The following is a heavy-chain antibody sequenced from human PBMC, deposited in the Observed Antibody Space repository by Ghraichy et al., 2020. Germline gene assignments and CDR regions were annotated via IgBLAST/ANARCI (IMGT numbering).Heavy chain of an antibody. CDR3: ARVFGNWGRVGGHIDY. CDR1: GYIFSNNG. D-gene: IGHD7-27*01. Sequence: ASVKVSCKASGYIFSNNGISWVRQAPGQGLEWMGWISSYTGNTKYAQKFQGRVTMTTDTSTSTASMELRSLRSDDTAIYYCARVFGNWGRVGGHIDYWGQGTLVTVSS. J-gene: IGHJ4*02. V-gene: IGHV1-18*01. CDR2: ISSYTGNT.